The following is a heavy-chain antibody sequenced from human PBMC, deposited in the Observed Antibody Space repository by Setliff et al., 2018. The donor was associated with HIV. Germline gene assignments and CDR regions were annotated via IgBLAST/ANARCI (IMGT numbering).Heavy chain of an antibody. Sequence: PSETLSLTCAVSGGSISSTYYWSWIRQPPGKRLEWIGYIYYSGSTNYNPSLKSRVTISVDTSKNQFSLKLTSVTAADTAVYYCARDRPSSSWYFNAFDIWGQGTMVTVSS. CDR1: GGSISSTYY. V-gene: IGHV4-61*01. CDR3: ARDRPSSSWYFNAFDI. J-gene: IGHJ3*02. CDR2: IYYSGST. D-gene: IGHD6-13*01.